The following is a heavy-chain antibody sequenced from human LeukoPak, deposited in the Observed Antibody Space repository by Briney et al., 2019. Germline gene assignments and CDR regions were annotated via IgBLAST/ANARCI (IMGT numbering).Heavy chain of an antibody. CDR3: AKLVDTVVVPAATLDY. CDR1: GFTFSIFG. V-gene: IGHV3-23*01. CDR2: ISGSGGIT. J-gene: IGHJ4*02. D-gene: IGHD2-2*01. Sequence: GGSLRLSCAASGFTFSIFGMSWVRQAPGKGLERVSAISGSGGITYYADSVKGRFTISRDNSKNTLFPQMNSLRAEDTAVYYCAKLVDTVVVPAATLDYWGQGTLVTVSS.